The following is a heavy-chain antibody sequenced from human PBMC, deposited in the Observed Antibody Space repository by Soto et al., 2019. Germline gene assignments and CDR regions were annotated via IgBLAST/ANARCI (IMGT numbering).Heavy chain of an antibody. Sequence: ASVKVSCKAPRYIFTAYFMHWVRQAPGQGLEWMGWINPNNGATHYGLSFQGRVTMTRDTSISTAYMELSSLRSDDTAGYYCASHDPGARFDPWGQGTLVTVSS. CDR3: ASHDPGARFDP. D-gene: IGHD1-1*01. J-gene: IGHJ5*02. CDR2: INPNNGAT. CDR1: RYIFTAYF. V-gene: IGHV1-2*02.